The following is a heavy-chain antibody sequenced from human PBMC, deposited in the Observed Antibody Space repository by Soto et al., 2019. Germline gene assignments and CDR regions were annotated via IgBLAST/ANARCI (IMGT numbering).Heavy chain of an antibody. J-gene: IGHJ6*02. V-gene: IGHV6-1*01. D-gene: IGHD6-19*01. CDR3: ARGPGNSSGWDRAPRNYYYGMDV. CDR2: TYYRSKWYN. CDR1: GDSVSSNSAA. Sequence: SQTLSLTCAISGDSVSSNSAAWNWIRQSPSRGLEWLGRTYYRSKWYNDYAVSVKSRITINPDTSKNQFSLQLNSVTPEDTAVYYCARGPGNSSGWDRAPRNYYYGMDVWGQGTMATVSS.